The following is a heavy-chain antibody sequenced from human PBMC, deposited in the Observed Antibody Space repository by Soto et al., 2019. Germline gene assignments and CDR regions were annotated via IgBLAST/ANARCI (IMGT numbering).Heavy chain of an antibody. V-gene: IGHV3-53*05. Sequence: PGGSLRLSCAASGFIVSSSYMSWVRQAPGKGLEWVAVIYSAGSTYYADSVKGRFTISRDNSKNTLYLQMNSLRAEDTAVYYCARDPLWGTAMVLWYFDLWGRGTLVTVSS. D-gene: IGHD5-18*01. CDR1: GFIVSSSY. J-gene: IGHJ2*01. CDR2: IYSAGST. CDR3: ARDPLWGTAMVLWYFDL.